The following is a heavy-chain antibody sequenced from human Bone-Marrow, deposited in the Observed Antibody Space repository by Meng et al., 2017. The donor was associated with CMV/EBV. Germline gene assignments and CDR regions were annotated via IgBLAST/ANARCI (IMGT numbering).Heavy chain of an antibody. V-gene: IGHV4-59*12. CDR2: IYYSGST. CDR1: GGSISSYY. J-gene: IGHJ4*02. CDR3: ARRRSLDY. Sequence: SETLSLTCTVSGGSISSYYWSWIRQPPGKGLEWIGYIYYSGSTNYNPSLKSRVTISVDTSKNQFSLKLSSVTAADTAVYYCARRRSLDYWGQGTLVTVSS.